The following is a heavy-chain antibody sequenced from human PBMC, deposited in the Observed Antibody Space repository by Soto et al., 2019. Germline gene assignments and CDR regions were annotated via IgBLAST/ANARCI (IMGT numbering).Heavy chain of an antibody. D-gene: IGHD6-6*01. CDR2: IWYDGSNK. V-gene: IGHV3-33*01. CDR3: ARDPRPSYSSSSYYGMDV. Sequence: QVQLVESGGGVVQPGRSLRLSCAASGFTFSSYGMHWVRQAPGKGLEWVAVIWYDGSNKYYADSVKGRFTISRDNSTNTLYLQMNSLRAEDTAVYYCARDPRPSYSSSSYYGMDVWGQGTTVTVSS. CDR1: GFTFSSYG. J-gene: IGHJ6*02.